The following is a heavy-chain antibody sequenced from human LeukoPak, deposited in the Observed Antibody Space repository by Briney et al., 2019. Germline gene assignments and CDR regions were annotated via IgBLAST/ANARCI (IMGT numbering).Heavy chain of an antibody. Sequence: GGSLRLSCAASGFTFSSYSMHWVRQAPGKGLEWVSYISSSSSTIYYADSVKGRFTISRDNAKNSLYLQMNSLRAEDTAVYYCARGTPIDIVVVPAAYYYYYMDVWGKGTTVTVSS. D-gene: IGHD2-2*01. V-gene: IGHV3-48*04. CDR2: ISSSSSTI. J-gene: IGHJ6*03. CDR3: ARGTPIDIVVVPAAYYYYYMDV. CDR1: GFTFSSYS.